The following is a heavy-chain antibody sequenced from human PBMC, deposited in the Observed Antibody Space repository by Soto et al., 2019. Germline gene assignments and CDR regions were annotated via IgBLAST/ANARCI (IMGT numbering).Heavy chain of an antibody. CDR2: ISGSGGTT. D-gene: IGHD1-1*01. V-gene: IGHV3-23*01. CDR3: AKDISTSGSVTSRVSFDY. CDR1: GFTFSSYA. J-gene: IGHJ4*02. Sequence: EVQLLESGGGLVQPGGSLRLSCAAYGFTFSSYAMSWVRQAPGKGLEWVSAISGSGGTTYYADSVKGRFTISRDNSKNTLYLQMNSLRAEDTAVYYCAKDISTSGSVTSRVSFDYWGQGTLVTVSS.